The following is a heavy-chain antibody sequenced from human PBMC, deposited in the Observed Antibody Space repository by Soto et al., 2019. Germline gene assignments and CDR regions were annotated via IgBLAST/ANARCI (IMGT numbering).Heavy chain of an antibody. D-gene: IGHD2-15*01. CDR2: IYYSGST. Sequence: QLQLQESGPGLVKPSETLSLTCTVSGCSISSSSYYWGWIRQPPGKGLEWIGSIYYSGSTYYNPSHKSLVTISVDTSKNHFSLQLRSVTAADAAVYSCARRIGVVVADTRGVASWFDPWGQGPMVTVSS. J-gene: IGHJ5*02. V-gene: IGHV4-39*01. CDR1: GCSISSSSYY. CDR3: ARRIGVVVADTRGVASWFDP.